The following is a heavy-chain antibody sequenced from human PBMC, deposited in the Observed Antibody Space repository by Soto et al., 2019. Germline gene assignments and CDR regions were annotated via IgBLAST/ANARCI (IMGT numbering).Heavy chain of an antibody. V-gene: IGHV3-21*01. CDR2: ISSSSSYI. CDR3: ARDLVVVPAAIISWGWFDP. CDR1: GFTFSSYS. D-gene: IGHD2-2*01. Sequence: GGSLRLSCAASGFTFSSYSMNWVRQAPGKGLEWVSSISSSSSYIYYADSVKGRFTISRDNAKNSLYLQMNSLRAEDTAVYYCARDLVVVPAAIISWGWFDPWGQGTLVTVSS. J-gene: IGHJ5*02.